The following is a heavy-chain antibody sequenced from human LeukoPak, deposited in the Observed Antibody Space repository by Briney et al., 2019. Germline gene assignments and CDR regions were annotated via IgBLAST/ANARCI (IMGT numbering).Heavy chain of an antibody. CDR2: ISSSSSTI. Sequence: GGSLRLSCAASGFTFSSYSMNWVRQAPGKGLEWVSYISSSSSTIYYADSVKGRFTISRDNAKNSLSLQMNSLRAEDTAVYYCASQILGSSSSLENWFDPWGQGTLVTVSS. CDR1: GFTFSSYS. CDR3: ASQILGSSSSLENWFDP. J-gene: IGHJ5*02. D-gene: IGHD6-6*01. V-gene: IGHV3-48*04.